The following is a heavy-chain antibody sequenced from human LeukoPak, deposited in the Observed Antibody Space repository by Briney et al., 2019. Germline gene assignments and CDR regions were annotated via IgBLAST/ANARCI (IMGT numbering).Heavy chain of an antibody. CDR2: ISRSGSTR. J-gene: IGHJ3*02. CDR3: ARVATMVRVPLDALDI. V-gene: IGHV3-48*03. CDR1: GFTFSACE. D-gene: IGHD3-10*01. Sequence: GSLRLSCAISGFTFSACELTWVRQAPGKGLEWVSYISRSGSTRYYADSVKGRFTISRDNAKNSLYLQMNSLRAEDTAVHYCARVATMVRVPLDALDIWGQGTMVSVSS.